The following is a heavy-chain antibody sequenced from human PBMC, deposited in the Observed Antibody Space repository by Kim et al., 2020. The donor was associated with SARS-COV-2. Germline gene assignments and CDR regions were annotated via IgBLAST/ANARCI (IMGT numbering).Heavy chain of an antibody. J-gene: IGHJ4*02. V-gene: IGHV2-5*01. Sequence: SPSLKSRLTITKDTSKNQVVLTMTNMDPVDTATYYCAHRRGWDRSNYFDYWGQGTLVTVSS. D-gene: IGHD6-19*01. CDR3: AHRRGWDRSNYFDY.